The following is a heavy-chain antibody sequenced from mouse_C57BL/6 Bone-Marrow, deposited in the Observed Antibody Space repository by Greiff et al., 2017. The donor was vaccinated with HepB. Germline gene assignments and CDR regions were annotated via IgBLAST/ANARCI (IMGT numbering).Heavy chain of an antibody. CDR1: GVDFSRYW. J-gene: IGHJ3*01. V-gene: IGHV4-1*01. CDR2: INPDSSTI. CDR3: ARPGELGAWFAY. D-gene: IGHD4-1*01. Sequence: AAGGVDFSRYWMSWVRRAPGKGLEWIGEINPDSSTINYAPSLKDKFIISRDNAKNTLYLQMSKVRSEDTALYYCARPGELGAWFAYWGQGTLVTVSA.